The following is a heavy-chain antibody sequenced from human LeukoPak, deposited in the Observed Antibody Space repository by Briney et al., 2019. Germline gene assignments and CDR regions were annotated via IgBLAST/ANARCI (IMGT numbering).Heavy chain of an antibody. J-gene: IGHJ6*03. V-gene: IGHV4-4*09. CDR2: IYTSGST. CDR3: ASLIMDYYYYYYYMDV. D-gene: IGHD2-8*01. CDR1: GGSISSYH. Sequence: SETLSLTCTVSGGSISSYHWSWIRQPPGKGLEWIGYIYTSGSTNYNPSLKSRVTISVDTSKNQFSLKLSSVTAADTAVYYCASLIMDYYYYYYYMDVWGKGTTVTVSS.